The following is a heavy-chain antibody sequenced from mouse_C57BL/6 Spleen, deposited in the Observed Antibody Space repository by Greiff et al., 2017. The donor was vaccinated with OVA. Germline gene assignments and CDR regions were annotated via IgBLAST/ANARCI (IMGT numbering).Heavy chain of an antibody. Sequence: DVHLVESGGGLVKPGGSLKLSCAASGFTFSDYGMHWVRQAPEKGLEWVAYISSGSSTIYYADTVKGRFTISRDNAKNTLFLQMTSLRSEDTAMYYCARVSSMVVSYAMDYWGQGTSVTVSS. J-gene: IGHJ4*01. CDR2: ISSGSSTI. V-gene: IGHV5-17*01. CDR3: ARVSSMVVSYAMDY. D-gene: IGHD2-1*01. CDR1: GFTFSDYG.